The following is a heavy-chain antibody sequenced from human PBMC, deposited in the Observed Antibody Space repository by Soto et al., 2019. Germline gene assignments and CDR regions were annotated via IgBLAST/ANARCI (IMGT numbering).Heavy chain of an antibody. CDR2: IYYSGST. D-gene: IGHD2-21*01. Sequence: PSETLSLTCTVSGGSISSYYWSWIRQPPGKGLEWIGYIYYSGSTNYNPSLKSRVTISVDTSKNQFSLKLGSVTAADTAIYYCATAPNNNVVLVSWGQGTLVAVSS. CDR3: ATAPNNNVVLVS. J-gene: IGHJ4*02. V-gene: IGHV4-59*01. CDR1: GGSISSYY.